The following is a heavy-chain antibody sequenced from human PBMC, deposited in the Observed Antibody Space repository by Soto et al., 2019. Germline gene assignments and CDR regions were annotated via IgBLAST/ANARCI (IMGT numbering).Heavy chain of an antibody. V-gene: IGHV4-61*01. J-gene: IGHJ4*02. D-gene: IGHD2-15*01. CDR1: GGSVSSGSYY. CDR2: IYYSGST. Sequence: SETLSLTCTVSGGSVSSGSYYWSWIRQPPGKGLEWIGYIYYSGSTNYNPSLKSRVTISVDTSKNQFSLKLSSVTAADTAVYYCARDRGYCSGGSCYSPLDYWGQGTLVTVSS. CDR3: ARDRGYCSGGSCYSPLDY.